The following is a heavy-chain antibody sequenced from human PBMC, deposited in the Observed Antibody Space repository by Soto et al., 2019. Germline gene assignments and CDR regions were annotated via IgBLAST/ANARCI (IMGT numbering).Heavy chain of an antibody. J-gene: IGHJ4*02. CDR2: IYYSGST. D-gene: IGHD7-27*01. CDR1: GGSISSYY. V-gene: IGHV4-59*01. Sequence: SETLSLTCTVSGGSISSYYWSWIRQPPGKGLEWIGYIYYSGSTNYNPSLKSRVTISVDTSKNQFSLKLSSVTAADTAVYYCARRSPSWGPMEVNYFDYWGQGTLVTVSS. CDR3: ARRSPSWGPMEVNYFDY.